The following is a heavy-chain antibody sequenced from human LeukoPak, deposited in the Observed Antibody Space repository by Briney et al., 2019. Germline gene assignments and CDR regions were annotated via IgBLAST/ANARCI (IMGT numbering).Heavy chain of an antibody. CDR1: GGSISNYY. V-gene: IGHV4-59*01. CDR2: IYYSGST. CDR3: ARQLGSPNKNYYFDY. D-gene: IGHD2-15*01. J-gene: IGHJ4*02. Sequence: SETLSLTCIVSGGSISNYYWSWIRQPPGKGLEWIGYIYYSGSTNYNPSLKSRVTISVDTSKNQFSLKLSSVTAAETAVYYCARQLGSPNKNYYFDYWGQGTLVTVSS.